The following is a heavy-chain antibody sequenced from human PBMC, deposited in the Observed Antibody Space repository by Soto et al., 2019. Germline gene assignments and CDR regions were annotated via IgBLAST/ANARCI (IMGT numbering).Heavy chain of an antibody. D-gene: IGHD3-3*01. V-gene: IGHV4-39*01. J-gene: IGHJ6*02. CDR1: GGSISSSSYY. CDR3: ARQENDFWSGRTYYYYGMDV. Sequence: SETLSLTCTVSGGSISSSSYYWGWIRQPPGKGLEWIGSIYYSGSTYYNPSLKSRVTISVDTSKNQFSLKLSSVTAADTAVYYCARQENDFWSGRTYYYYGMDVWGQGTTVT. CDR2: IYYSGST.